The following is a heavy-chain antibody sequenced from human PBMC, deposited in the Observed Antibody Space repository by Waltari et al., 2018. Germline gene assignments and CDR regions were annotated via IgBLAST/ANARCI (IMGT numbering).Heavy chain of an antibody. Sequence: EVQLVESGGGLVQPGGSLRLSCAASGFTFSTHWMSWVRQAPGRGLEWVAKIKQEGSVKDYVDSVKGRFTISRDNAKNSVYLQMNSLGVEDTAVYYCARSRKSRPRYFDYWGQGTLVTVSS. CDR1: GFTFSTHW. CDR3: ARSRKSRPRYFDY. CDR2: IKQEGSVK. V-gene: IGHV3-7*01. J-gene: IGHJ4*02.